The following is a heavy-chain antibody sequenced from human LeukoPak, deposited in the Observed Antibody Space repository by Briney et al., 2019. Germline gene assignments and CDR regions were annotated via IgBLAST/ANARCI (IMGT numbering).Heavy chain of an antibody. CDR2: IYSGGST. Sequence: GGSLRLSCAASGFTFSDYYMSWVRQAPGKGLEWVSVIYSGGSTYYAGSVKGRFTISRDNSKNTLYLQMNSLRAEDTAVYYCARDGVAASFDYWGQGTLVTVSS. D-gene: IGHD2-15*01. J-gene: IGHJ4*02. CDR3: ARDGVAASFDY. CDR1: GFTFSDYY. V-gene: IGHV3-53*01.